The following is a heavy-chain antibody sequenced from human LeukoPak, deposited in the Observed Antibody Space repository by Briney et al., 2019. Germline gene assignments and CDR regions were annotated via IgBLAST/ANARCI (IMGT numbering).Heavy chain of an antibody. D-gene: IGHD4-17*01. Sequence: GGSLRLSCAASGFTFSSYGMHWVRQAPGKGLEWVAFIRYDGGNRYYADSVKGRFTISRDNSKNMLYLQMNSLRAEDTAMYYCAKDTRATVTTGNWFDPWGQGTLVTVSS. J-gene: IGHJ5*02. CDR1: GFTFSSYG. CDR3: AKDTRATVTTGNWFDP. CDR2: IRYDGGNR. V-gene: IGHV3-30*02.